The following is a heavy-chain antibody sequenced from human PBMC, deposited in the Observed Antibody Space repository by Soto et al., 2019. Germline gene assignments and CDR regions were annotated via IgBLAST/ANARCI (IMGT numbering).Heavy chain of an antibody. CDR1: GYSFSNYG. CDR3: ARAVPYSVGARLDY. V-gene: IGHV1-18*01. D-gene: IGHD1-26*01. CDR2: ISVYDGKT. Sequence: QVQLLQSGAEVKKPGASVKVSCKVSGYSFSNYGITWVRQAPGQGLEWMGWISVYDGKTAYAQQVQDRVTVTIDTSTSTAYMELRSLRSDDTAVYHCARAVPYSVGARLDYWGQGTLVTVSS. J-gene: IGHJ4*02.